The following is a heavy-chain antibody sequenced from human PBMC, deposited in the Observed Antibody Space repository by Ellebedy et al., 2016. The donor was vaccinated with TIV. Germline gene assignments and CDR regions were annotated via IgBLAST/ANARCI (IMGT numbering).Heavy chain of an antibody. V-gene: IGHV1-69*06. CDR1: GGTFSSYA. J-gene: IGHJ6*02. CDR2: IIPIFGTA. CDR3: AYGRSTVTLSYYYYGMDV. D-gene: IGHD4-17*01. Sequence: ASVKVSXXASGGTFSSYAISWVRQAPGQGLEWMGGIIPIFGTANYAQKFQGRVTITADKSTSTAYMELSSLRSEDTAVYYCAYGRSTVTLSYYYYGMDVWGQGTTVTVPS.